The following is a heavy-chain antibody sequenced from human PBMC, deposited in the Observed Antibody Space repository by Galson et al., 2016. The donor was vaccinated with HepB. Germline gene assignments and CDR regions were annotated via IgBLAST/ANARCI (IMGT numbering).Heavy chain of an antibody. CDR1: GFTFNAYR. V-gene: IGHV3-21*01. Sequence: SLRLSCAASGFTFNAYRMNWVRQAPGKGLEWLSPISSSRNYIYYADSVRGRFTVSRDNAKNSRYLQMSGLRAEDKAVYFCARDGGENWEYYFDYWGQGTLATVSA. CDR2: ISSSRNYI. D-gene: IGHD3-16*01. CDR3: ARDGGENWEYYFDY. J-gene: IGHJ4*02.